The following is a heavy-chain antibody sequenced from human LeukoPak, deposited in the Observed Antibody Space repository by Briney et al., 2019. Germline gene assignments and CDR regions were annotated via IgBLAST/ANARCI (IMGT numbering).Heavy chain of an antibody. CDR2: MYHSGTT. V-gene: IGHV4-30-2*01. CDR1: GASISSGGDS. D-gene: IGHD6-13*01. Sequence: SQTLSLTCAFSGASISSGGDSWSWVRQPPGKGLEWIGYMYHSGTTHYNPSLKSRVTISGDGSKNQFSLKLSSVTAADTAVYYCARDLATAATADRAFDIWGQGAMVTVSS. CDR3: ARDLATAATADRAFDI. J-gene: IGHJ3*02.